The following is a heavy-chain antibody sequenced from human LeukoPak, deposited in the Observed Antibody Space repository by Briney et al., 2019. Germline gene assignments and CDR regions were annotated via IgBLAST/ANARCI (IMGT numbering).Heavy chain of an antibody. CDR3: VRHGGTRVTLVEVYYFDY. CDR2: SNNGGTT. V-gene: IGHV4-34*01. J-gene: IGHJ4*02. CDR1: GGSFKGYY. Sequence: SETLSLTCAVYGGSFKGYYWTWIRQAPGKGLVWIGESNNGGTTNYNPSLKSRVTISLDMSKNQFSLGLNSVTAADTADYYCVRHGGTRVTLVEVYYFDYWGQGTLVTVSS. D-gene: IGHD4-11*01.